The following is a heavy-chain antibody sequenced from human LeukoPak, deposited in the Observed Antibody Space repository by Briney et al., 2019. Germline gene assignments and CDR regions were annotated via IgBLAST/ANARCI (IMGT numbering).Heavy chain of an antibody. CDR2: ISGSGGST. J-gene: IGHJ4*02. V-gene: IGHV3-23*01. CDR1: GFTFSSYA. D-gene: IGHD3-16*01. Sequence: PGGSLRLSCAASGFTFSSYAMSWVRQAPGKGLEWVSAISGSGGSTYYADSVKGRFTISRDNSKNTLYLQMNSLRAEDTAVYYCAKGGSLEPYDYVWGSYQYFDYWGQGTLVTVSS. CDR3: AKGGSLEPYDYVWGSYQYFDY.